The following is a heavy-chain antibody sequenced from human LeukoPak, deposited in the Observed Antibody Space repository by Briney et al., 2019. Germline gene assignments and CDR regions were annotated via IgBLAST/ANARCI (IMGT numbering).Heavy chain of an antibody. D-gene: IGHD3-9*01. J-gene: IGHJ3*02. V-gene: IGHV1-46*01. Sequence: ASVKVSCKASGYTFTGYYMHWVRQAPGQGLEWMGIIYPSGGSTTYAQNFQGRLTMTSATSTSTVYMELSSLRSEDTAVYYCARSSAYYNEADIWGQGQWSPSLQ. CDR1: GYTFTGYY. CDR3: ARSSAYYNEADI. CDR2: IYPSGGST.